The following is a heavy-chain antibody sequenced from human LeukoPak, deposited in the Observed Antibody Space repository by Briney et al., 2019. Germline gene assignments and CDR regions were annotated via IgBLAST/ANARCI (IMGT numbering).Heavy chain of an antibody. V-gene: IGHV3-30*04. CDR1: GFTFSSYA. D-gene: IGHD6-19*01. Sequence: GGSLRLSCATSGFTFSSYAMHWVRQAPGKGLEWVAVISYDGSNKYYADSVKGRFTISRDNSKNTLYLQMNSLRAEDTAVYYCARDRVIAVAGIVSFYFDYWGQGTLVTVSS. J-gene: IGHJ4*02. CDR3: ARDRVIAVAGIVSFYFDY. CDR2: ISYDGSNK.